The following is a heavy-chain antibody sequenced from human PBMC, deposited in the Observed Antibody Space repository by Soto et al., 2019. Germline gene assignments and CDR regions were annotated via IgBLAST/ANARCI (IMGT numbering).Heavy chain of an antibody. Sequence: GGSLRLSCAASGFTLSDYYMTWIRQAPGKGLEWVANIKQDGSEKYYVDSVRGRFSISRDNAKNSLFLQMNSLRAEDTAVYYCARRPYGDYGDYFDYWGQGTLVTVSS. CDR3: ARRPYGDYGDYFDY. J-gene: IGHJ4*02. D-gene: IGHD4-17*01. CDR1: GFTLSDYY. V-gene: IGHV3-7*01. CDR2: IKQDGSEK.